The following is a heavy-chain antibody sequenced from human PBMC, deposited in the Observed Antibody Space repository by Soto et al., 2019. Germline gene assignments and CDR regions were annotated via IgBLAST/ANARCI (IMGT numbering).Heavy chain of an antibody. Sequence: PSETLSLTCTVSGGSISSGDYYWSWIRQPPGKGLEWIGYIYYSGSTYYSPSLKSRVTISVDASKNQFSLKLSSVTAADTAVYYCAREGGYDSSTIYWGQGTLVTVSS. CDR2: IYYSGST. V-gene: IGHV4-30-4*01. CDR3: AREGGYDSSTIY. D-gene: IGHD5-12*01. J-gene: IGHJ4*02. CDR1: GGSISSGDYY.